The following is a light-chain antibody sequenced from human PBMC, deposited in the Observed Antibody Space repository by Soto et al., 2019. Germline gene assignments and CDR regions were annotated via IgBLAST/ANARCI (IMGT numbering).Light chain of an antibody. V-gene: IGKV3-15*01. CDR3: QYYNDWPHAFT. CDR1: QSLSRN. Sequence: EILMTQSPATLSVSPGERATLSCRASQSLSRNLAWYQQKPGQAPRLLIYGASTRASGIPARFSGSGSGTEFALTVSSRQSEDFALYYCQYYNDWPHAFTFGPGTKVDV. J-gene: IGKJ3*01. CDR2: GAS.